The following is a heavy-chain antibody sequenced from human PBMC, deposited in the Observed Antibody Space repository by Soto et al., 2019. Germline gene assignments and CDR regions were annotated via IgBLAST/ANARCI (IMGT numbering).Heavy chain of an antibody. D-gene: IGHD1-1*01. CDR3: ARGVVGVEVLRGGMDV. CDR2: IYPGDSDT. V-gene: IGHV5-51*01. Sequence: PGASLKISCKASGYSFSTYWIAWVRQRPGKGLDWMGIIYPGDSDTRYSPSFQGQVTISVDNSIDTAYLEWTTLRASDTAMYYCARGVVGVEVLRGGMDVWGQGTTVTVSS. J-gene: IGHJ6*02. CDR1: GYSFSTYW.